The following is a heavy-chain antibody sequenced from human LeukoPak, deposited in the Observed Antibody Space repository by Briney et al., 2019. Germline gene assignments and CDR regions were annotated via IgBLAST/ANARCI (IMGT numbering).Heavy chain of an antibody. J-gene: IGHJ4*02. CDR3: ARSDWGATTGY. Sequence: ASVRVSCKASGYTFTSYYMHWVRQAPGQGLEWMGIINPSGGSTSYAQKFQGRVTMTRDTSTSTVYMELSSLRSEDTAVYYCARSDWGATTGYWGQGTLVTVSS. D-gene: IGHD1-26*01. V-gene: IGHV1-46*01. CDR1: GYTFTSYY. CDR2: INPSGGST.